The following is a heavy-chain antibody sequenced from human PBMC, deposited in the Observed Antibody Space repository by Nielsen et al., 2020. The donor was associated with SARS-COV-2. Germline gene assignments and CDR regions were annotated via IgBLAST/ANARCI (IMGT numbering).Heavy chain of an antibody. CDR1: GFTFSSYG. Sequence: GGSLRLSCAASGFTFSSYGMHWVRQAPGKGLEWVAVIWYDGSNKYYADSVKGRFTISRDNSKNTLYLQMNSLRAEDTAVYYCARDRYDSSGADYFDYWGQGTLVTVSS. D-gene: IGHD3-22*01. J-gene: IGHJ4*02. V-gene: IGHV3-33*01. CDR3: ARDRYDSSGADYFDY. CDR2: IWYDGSNK.